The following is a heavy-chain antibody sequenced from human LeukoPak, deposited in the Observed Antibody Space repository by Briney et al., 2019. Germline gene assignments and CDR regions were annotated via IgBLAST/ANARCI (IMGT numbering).Heavy chain of an antibody. V-gene: IGHV1-69*04. CDR2: IIPILGIA. CDR3: ARDSQLGASWFDP. D-gene: IGHD6-13*01. CDR1: GGTFSSYA. Sequence: SVKVPCKASGGTFSSYAISWVRQAPGQGLEWMGRIIPILGIANYAQKFQGRVTITADKSTSTAYMELSSLRSEDTAVYYCARDSQLGASWFDPWGQGTLVTVSS. J-gene: IGHJ5*02.